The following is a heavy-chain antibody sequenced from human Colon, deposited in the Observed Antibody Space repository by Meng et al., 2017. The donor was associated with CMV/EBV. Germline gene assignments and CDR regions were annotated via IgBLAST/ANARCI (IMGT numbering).Heavy chain of an antibody. CDR3: AKFSRFTPVVVVPAAFDS. V-gene: IGHV3-23*01. D-gene: IGHD2-2*01. J-gene: IGHJ4*02. Sequence: GESLKISCTASGFTFSDYAMNWVRQAPGKGLEWVATISGNGGATYYADSVQGRFTVSRDNSKSTLYLQMIRLRGEDTAVYYCAKFSRFTPVVVVPAAFDSWDQGTLVTVSS. CDR1: GFTFSDYA. CDR2: ISGNGGAT.